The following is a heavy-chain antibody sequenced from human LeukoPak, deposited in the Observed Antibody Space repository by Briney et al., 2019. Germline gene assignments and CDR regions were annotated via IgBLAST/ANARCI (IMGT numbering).Heavy chain of an antibody. D-gene: IGHD6-6*01. J-gene: IGHJ4*02. Sequence: SVRVSCKASGGTFSSYAISWVRQAPGQGLEWMGGIIPIFGTANYAQKFQGRVTITTDESTSTAYMELSSLRSEDTAVYYCARGSPIAARPLDYWGQGTLVTVSS. CDR1: GGTFSSYA. V-gene: IGHV1-69*05. CDR3: ARGSPIAARPLDY. CDR2: IIPIFGTA.